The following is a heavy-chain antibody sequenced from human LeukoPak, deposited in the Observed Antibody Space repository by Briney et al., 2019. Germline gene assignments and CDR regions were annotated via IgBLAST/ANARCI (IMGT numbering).Heavy chain of an antibody. J-gene: IGHJ5*02. CDR2: INTAGDT. D-gene: IGHD4-17*01. V-gene: IGHV3-13*01. Sequence: QPGGSLRLSCAASGFTFDDYAMHWVRQATGKGLEWVSGINTAGDTYYPGSVKGRFTISRENAKNSVHLQMNSLRAGDTAVYYCVRGLRGGFDPWGQGTLVTVSS. CDR1: GFTFDDYA. CDR3: VRGLRGGFDP.